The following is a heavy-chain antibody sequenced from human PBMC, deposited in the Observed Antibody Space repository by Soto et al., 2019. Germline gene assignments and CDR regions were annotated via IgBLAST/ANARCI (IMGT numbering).Heavy chain of an antibody. CDR1: GGSISSGGYS. V-gene: IGHV4-30-2*01. CDR2: IYHSGST. J-gene: IGHJ4*02. D-gene: IGHD6-19*01. CDR3: ASAGGLGAVAADY. Sequence: QLQLQESGSGLVKPSQTLSLTCAVSGGSISSGGYSWSWIRQPPGKGLEWIGYIYHSGSTYYNPSLKSRVTISVDRSKTQFSLKLRSVTAADTAVYYCASAGGLGAVAADYWGQGTLVTVSS.